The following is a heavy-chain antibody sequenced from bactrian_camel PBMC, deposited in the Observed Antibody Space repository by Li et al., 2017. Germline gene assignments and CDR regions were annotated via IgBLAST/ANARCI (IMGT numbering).Heavy chain of an antibody. D-gene: IGHD1*01. V-gene: IGHV3S31*01. Sequence: VQLVESGGGSVQAGGSLRLACTNSGSSAIWYVGWFRQTPGKEREGVAAIHTGGGTPYYSNSVKGRFTISRDNAKNMLFLQMNSLKPEDTATYYCASGRSSDCPRCTDNVCNRVNYWGQGTQVTVS. CDR3: ASGRSSDCPRCTDNVCNRVNY. CDR2: IHTGGGTP. CDR1: GSSAIWY. J-gene: IGHJ4*01.